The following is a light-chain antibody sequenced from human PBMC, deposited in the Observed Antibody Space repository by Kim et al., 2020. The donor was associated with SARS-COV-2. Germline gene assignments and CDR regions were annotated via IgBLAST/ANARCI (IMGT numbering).Light chain of an antibody. CDR1: KLGDKY. CDR2: QDI. V-gene: IGLV3-1*01. CDR3: QAWDNSNWV. Sequence: SYELTQPPSVSVSPGQTATITCSGDKLGDKYACWYQQKPGQSPVLVIYQDIKRPSGIPERFSGSNSGNTASLTISGTQAMDEADYYCQAWDNSNWVFGGGTQLTVL. J-gene: IGLJ3*02.